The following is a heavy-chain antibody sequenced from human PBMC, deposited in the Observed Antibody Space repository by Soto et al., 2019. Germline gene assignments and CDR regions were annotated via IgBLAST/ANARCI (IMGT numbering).Heavy chain of an antibody. Sequence: QVQLQESGPGLVKPSQTLSLTCTVSGGSISSGGYYWSWIRQHPGKGLEWIGYIYYSGSTYYNPSLKGRVTIPVDTSKTQFSLKLSAVTAADTAVYYCAIGSSGYSLAGYYYYGMDVWGQGTTVTVSS. D-gene: IGHD3-22*01. CDR1: GGSISSGGYY. J-gene: IGHJ6*02. CDR3: AIGSSGYSLAGYYYYGMDV. V-gene: IGHV4-31*03. CDR2: IYYSGST.